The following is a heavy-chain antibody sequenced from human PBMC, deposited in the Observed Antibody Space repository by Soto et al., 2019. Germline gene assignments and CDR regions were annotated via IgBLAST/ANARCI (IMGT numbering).Heavy chain of an antibody. J-gene: IGHJ3*02. CDR3: GRFGELFYDAFDI. D-gene: IGHD3-10*01. CDR1: RFTFIDYS. V-gene: IGHV3-11*01. Sequence: VQLVESGGGLVKPGGSLRLSCAVSRFTFIDYSMSWIRQAPGKGLEWVSYINSRGNTKYYADSVKGRFTISRDNAKNSLYLQMNSLRDEDSAVYYCGRFGELFYDAFDIWGQGTKVTVSS. CDR2: INSRGNTK.